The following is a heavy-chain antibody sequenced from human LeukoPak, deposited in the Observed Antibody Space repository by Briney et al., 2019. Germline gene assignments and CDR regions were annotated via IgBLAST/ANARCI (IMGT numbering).Heavy chain of an antibody. Sequence: GASVKVSCKASGGTLSSYAISWVRQAPGQGLEWMGGIFPLFGTTNYREKFQGRLTLTTDASTSTAYMELSGLRSEDTAVYYCAREPNLPSDVFDTWGQGKM. D-gene: IGHD5-24*01. CDR2: IFPLFGTT. J-gene: IGHJ3*02. CDR1: GGTLSSYA. CDR3: AREPNLPSDVFDT. V-gene: IGHV1-69*05.